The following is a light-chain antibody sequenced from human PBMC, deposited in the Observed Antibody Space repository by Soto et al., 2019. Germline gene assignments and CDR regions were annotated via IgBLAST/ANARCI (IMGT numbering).Light chain of an antibody. Sequence: EIVMTQSPATLSVSPGERATLSCRASHSVSSRLAWYQQKPGQAPRLLIYGASTRATGLPARFSGSGSGTXXXXXXSSLQSEDFAVYYCQHYTNWPLTFGGGTKVEIK. J-gene: IGKJ4*01. CDR1: HSVSSR. V-gene: IGKV3-15*01. CDR3: QHYTNWPLT. CDR2: GAS.